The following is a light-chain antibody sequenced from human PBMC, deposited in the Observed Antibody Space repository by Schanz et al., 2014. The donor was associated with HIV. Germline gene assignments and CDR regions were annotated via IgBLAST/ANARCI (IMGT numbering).Light chain of an antibody. CDR3: NSYTSSGTHV. J-gene: IGLJ1*01. CDR1: SSDVGGYNY. V-gene: IGLV2-8*01. CDR2: EVS. Sequence: QSALTQPPSASGSPGQSVTISCTGTSSDVGGYNYVSWYQQHTGKAPKLMIYEVSKRPSGVPDRFSGSKSGNTASLTISGLRPEDEADYYCNSYTSSGTHVFGTGTKLTVL.